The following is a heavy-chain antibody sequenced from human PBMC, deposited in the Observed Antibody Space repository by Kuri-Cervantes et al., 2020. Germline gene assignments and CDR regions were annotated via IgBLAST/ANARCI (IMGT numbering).Heavy chain of an antibody. CDR1: TGSTSSGGYY. CDR2: IYYSRRT. J-gene: IGHJ3*02. Sequence: SETLSLTCPLSTGSTSSGGYYWSWTRQHPGKVLEWSGYIYYSRRTYYNPSPKSRVTISVDTSKNQFSLKLRSVTAAATAVYYCATISPIGSSWYGVGAVDIWGQGTMVTVSS. CDR3: ATISPIGSSWYGVGAVDI. V-gene: IGHV4-31*03. D-gene: IGHD6-13*01.